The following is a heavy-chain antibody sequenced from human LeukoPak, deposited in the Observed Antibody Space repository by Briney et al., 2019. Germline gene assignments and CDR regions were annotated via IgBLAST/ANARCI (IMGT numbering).Heavy chain of an antibody. D-gene: IGHD3-22*01. J-gene: IGHJ4*02. CDR2: INWNSVSA. CDR3: AKGARSSSGYTTD. Sequence: HPGGSLRLSCVASGFTFDDYAMHWVRHAPGKGLEWVAGINWNSVSAVYADSLKGRLTISRDNAKNSLFLQMNSLKTEDTAFYYCAKGARSSSGYTTDWGQGILVTDSS. CDR1: GFTFDDYA. V-gene: IGHV3-9*01.